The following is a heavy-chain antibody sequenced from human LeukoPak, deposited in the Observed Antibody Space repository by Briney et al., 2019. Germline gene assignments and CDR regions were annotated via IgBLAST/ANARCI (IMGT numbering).Heavy chain of an antibody. CDR3: VRGGVGNFFDY. D-gene: IGHD7-27*01. V-gene: IGHV1-18*01. Sequence: GASVKVSCKASSYTFNTYGITWVRQAPGQGLEWMGWISGYNGNTNYAQKFQGRVTMTTDTSTSTAYMELGSLNSGDTAVYYCVRGGVGNFFDYWGQGTLVTVSS. CDR2: ISGYNGNT. CDR1: SYTFNTYG. J-gene: IGHJ4*02.